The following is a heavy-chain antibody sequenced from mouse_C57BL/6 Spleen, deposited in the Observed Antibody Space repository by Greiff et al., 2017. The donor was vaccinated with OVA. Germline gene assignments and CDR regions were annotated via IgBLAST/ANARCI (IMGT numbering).Heavy chain of an antibody. D-gene: IGHD1-1*01. CDR3: ARRYYGSSGAMDY. Sequence: VQLKESGAELAKPGASVKLSCKASGYTFTSYWMHWVKQRPEQGLEWIGYINPSSGYTKYNQKFKDKATLTADKSSSTAYMQLSSLTYEDSAVYYCARRYYGSSGAMDYWGQGTSVTVSS. V-gene: IGHV1-7*01. CDR1: GYTFTSYW. CDR2: INPSSGYT. J-gene: IGHJ4*01.